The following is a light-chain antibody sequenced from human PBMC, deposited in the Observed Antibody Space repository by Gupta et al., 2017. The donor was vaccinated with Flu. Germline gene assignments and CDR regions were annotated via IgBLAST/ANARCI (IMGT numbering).Light chain of an antibody. CDR3: FSTDSSDNYRM. Sequence: GQTARITCSGDASQKEYSYWYQQKSGQAPVLVIYEDNKRPSGIPERFSGSNSGTMATLTISGAQVEDEADYYCFSTDSSDNYRMFGGGTKLTVL. V-gene: IGLV3-10*01. CDR1: ASQKEY. CDR2: EDN. J-gene: IGLJ3*02.